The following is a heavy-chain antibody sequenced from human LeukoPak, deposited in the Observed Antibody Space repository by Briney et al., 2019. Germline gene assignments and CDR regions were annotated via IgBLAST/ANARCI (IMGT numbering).Heavy chain of an antibody. J-gene: IGHJ4*02. Sequence: SETLSLTCTVSGGSVNGGGYYWSWIRQYPGRGLEWIGYIYFSGSTFYNPSFESRVFISLDTSKSQFSLRLSSVTAADTAIYYCARQPPGSGYQYRYYFDYWGQGTLVTVSS. CDR3: ARQPPGSGYQYRYYFDY. D-gene: IGHD3-22*01. V-gene: IGHV4-31*03. CDR1: GGSVNGGGYY. CDR2: IYFSGST.